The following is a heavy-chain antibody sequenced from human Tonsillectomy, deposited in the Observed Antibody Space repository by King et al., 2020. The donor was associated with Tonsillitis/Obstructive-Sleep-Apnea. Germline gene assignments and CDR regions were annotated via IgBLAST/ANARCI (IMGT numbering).Heavy chain of an antibody. CDR1: GFTFSDYY. CDR3: ARVLVIIGAFDI. V-gene: IGHV3-11*05. J-gene: IGHJ3*02. D-gene: IGHD3-9*01. CDR2: ISSSSSYT. Sequence: VQLVESGGGLVKPGGSLRLSCAASGFTFSDYYMSWIRQAPGKGLEWVSYISSSSSYTNYADSVKGRFTISRDNAKNSLYQQMNSLRAEDTAVYYCARVLVIIGAFDIWGQGTMVTVSS.